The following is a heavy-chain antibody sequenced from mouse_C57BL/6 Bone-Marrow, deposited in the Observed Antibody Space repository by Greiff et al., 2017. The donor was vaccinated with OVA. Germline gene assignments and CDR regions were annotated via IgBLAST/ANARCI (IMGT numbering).Heavy chain of an antibody. CDR2: INPNNGGT. J-gene: IGHJ3*01. CDR1: GYTFTDYN. CDR3: YYGSSFAY. Sequence: EVMLVESGPELVKPGASVKMSCKASGYTFTDYNMHWVKQSHGKSLEWIGYINPNNGGTSYNQKFKGKATLTVNKSSSTAYMELRSLTSEDSAVYYCYYGSSFAYWGQGTLVTVSA. V-gene: IGHV1-22*01. D-gene: IGHD1-1*01.